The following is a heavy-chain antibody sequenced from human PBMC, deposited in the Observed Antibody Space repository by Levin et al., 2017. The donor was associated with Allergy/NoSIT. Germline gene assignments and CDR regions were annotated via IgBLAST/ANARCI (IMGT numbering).Heavy chain of an antibody. J-gene: IGHJ3*02. CDR2: IYHSGST. Sequence: SETLSLTCAVSGGSISSGGYSWSWIRQPPGKGLEWIGYIYHSGSTYYNPSLKSRVTISVDRSKNQFSLKLSSVTAADTAVYYCARVRRGPEKLQGAFDIWGQGTMVTVSS. CDR3: ARVRRGPEKLQGAFDI. D-gene: IGHD1-26*01. V-gene: IGHV4-30-2*01. CDR1: GGSISSGGYS.